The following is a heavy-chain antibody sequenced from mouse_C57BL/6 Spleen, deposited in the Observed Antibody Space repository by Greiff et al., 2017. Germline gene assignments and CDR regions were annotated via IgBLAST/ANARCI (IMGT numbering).Heavy chain of an antibody. V-gene: IGHV8-5*01. J-gene: IGHJ4*01. CDR2: IWWNVDK. D-gene: IGHD2-5*01. CDR1: GFSLSPSNMG. Sequence: VMLVESGPGILQPSQTLSLTCSFSGFSLSPSNMGIGWIRQPSGKGLEWLAHIWWNVDKYYNPSLKSRLTISKDTSNNHVFIKITSVDTADSATYYCAQMPNSNYVGEAMDYWGRGTSVTVSS. CDR3: AQMPNSNYVGEAMDY.